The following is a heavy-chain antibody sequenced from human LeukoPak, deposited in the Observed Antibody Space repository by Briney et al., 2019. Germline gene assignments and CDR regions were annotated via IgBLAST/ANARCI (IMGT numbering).Heavy chain of an antibody. Sequence: GASVKVSCKASGGTFSSYAISWVRQAPGQGLEWMGGIIPIFGTANYAQKFQGRVTTTTDESTSTAYMELSRLRSEDTAVYDCVDYGDYVSWFGPWGQGTLVTVSS. J-gene: IGHJ5*02. CDR2: IIPIFGTA. V-gene: IGHV1-69*05. CDR1: GGTFSSYA. D-gene: IGHD4-17*01. CDR3: VDYGDYVSWFGP.